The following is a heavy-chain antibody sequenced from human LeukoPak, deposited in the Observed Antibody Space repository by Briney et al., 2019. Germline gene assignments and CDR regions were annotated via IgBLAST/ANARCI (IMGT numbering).Heavy chain of an antibody. CDR3: ARGDDFSGDY. J-gene: IGHJ4*02. Sequence: PGGSLRLSCKTSGFTFSTYWMSWVRQAPGKGLEWVANIHPEGNEKYHVDSVKGRFTIPRDNAKNSLYLQMNSLRVEDTAVYYCARGDDFSGDYWGQGSLVTVSS. CDR1: GFTFSTYW. CDR2: IHPEGNEK. D-gene: IGHD2-21*02. V-gene: IGHV3-7*04.